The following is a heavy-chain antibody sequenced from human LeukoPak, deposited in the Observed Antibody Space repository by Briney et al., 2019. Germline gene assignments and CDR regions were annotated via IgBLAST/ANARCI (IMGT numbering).Heavy chain of an antibody. CDR3: ATVGSYYDSSGYLPYFDY. V-gene: IGHV1-24*01. D-gene: IGHD3-22*01. Sequence: ASVKVSCKVSGYTLTELSMHWERQAPGKGLEWMGGFDPEDGETIYAQKFQGRVTMTEDTSTDTAYMELSSLRSEDTAVYYCATVGSYYDSSGYLPYFDYWGQGTLVTVSS. CDR1: GYTLTELS. J-gene: IGHJ4*02. CDR2: FDPEDGET.